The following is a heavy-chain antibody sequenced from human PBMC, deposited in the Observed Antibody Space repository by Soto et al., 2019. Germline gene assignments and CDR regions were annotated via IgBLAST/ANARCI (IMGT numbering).Heavy chain of an antibody. D-gene: IGHD2-15*01. J-gene: IGHJ4*02. V-gene: IGHV1-69*01. CDR1: GGSFSDFA. Sequence: QVQLAQSGADVRKPGSSVNVSCGASGGSFSDFAFSWVGQAPGQGLEWMGGVIPMFAASRYAQRFQDRVTITAEESTNTVYLALRSVTSDDKATYYCARGGIVAVPAALSSYHDYTNYRFDSWGQGTLVTVSS. CDR2: VIPMFAAS. CDR3: ARGGIVAVPAALSSYHDYTNYRFDS.